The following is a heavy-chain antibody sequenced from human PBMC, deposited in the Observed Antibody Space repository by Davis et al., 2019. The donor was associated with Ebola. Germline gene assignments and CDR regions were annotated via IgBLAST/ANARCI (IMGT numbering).Heavy chain of an antibody. V-gene: IGHV1-18*01. CDR1: GYTFTSYG. Sequence: AASVKVSCKASGYTFTSYGISWVRQAPGQGLEWMGWISAYNGNTNYAQKLQGRVTMTTDTSTSTAYMELRSLRSDDTAVYYCARDPRRGAATYNWFDPWGHGTLVTVSS. CDR3: ARDPRRGAATYNWFDP. D-gene: IGHD3-10*01. J-gene: IGHJ5*02. CDR2: ISAYNGNT.